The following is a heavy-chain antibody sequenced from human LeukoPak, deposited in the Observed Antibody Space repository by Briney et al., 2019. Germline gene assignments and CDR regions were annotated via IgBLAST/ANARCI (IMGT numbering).Heavy chain of an antibody. Sequence: PGGSLRLSCAASGITFSNYAMSWVRQAPGKGLEWVSAITGSGSSTYYADPVKGRFTISRDNSKDTLYLQMNSLGAEDTALYYCAKGKTVAGTGGHNFDYWGQGTLVTVSS. J-gene: IGHJ4*02. CDR2: ITGSGSST. V-gene: IGHV3-23*01. CDR3: AKGKTVAGTGGHNFDY. CDR1: GITFSNYA. D-gene: IGHD6-19*01.